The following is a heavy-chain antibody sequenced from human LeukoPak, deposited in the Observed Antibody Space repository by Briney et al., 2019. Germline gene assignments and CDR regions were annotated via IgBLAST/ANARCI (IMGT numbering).Heavy chain of an antibody. CDR3: ARWVVTAIRGAFDI. Sequence: SETLSLTCAVYGGSFSGYYWSWIRQPPGKGLEWIGEINHSGSTNYNPSLKSRVTLSVDTSKNQFSLKLSSVTAADTAVYYCARWVVTAIRGAFDIWGRGTMVTVSS. CDR2: INHSGST. V-gene: IGHV4-34*01. J-gene: IGHJ3*02. CDR1: GGSFSGYY. D-gene: IGHD2-21*02.